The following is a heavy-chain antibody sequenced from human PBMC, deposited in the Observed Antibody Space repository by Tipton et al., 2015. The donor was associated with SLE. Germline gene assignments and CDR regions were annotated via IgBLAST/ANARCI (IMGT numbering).Heavy chain of an antibody. CDR3: ARWGGSYNYFDY. CDR1: GFTFSSYG. J-gene: IGHJ4*02. V-gene: IGHV3-33*01. Sequence: SLRLSCAASGFTFSSYGMHWVRQAPGKGLEWVAFIRYDGSNKYYADSVKGRFTISRDNSKNTLYLQMNSLRVEDTAVYYCARWGGSYNYFDYWGQGALVTVSS. CDR2: IRYDGSNK. D-gene: IGHD1-26*01.